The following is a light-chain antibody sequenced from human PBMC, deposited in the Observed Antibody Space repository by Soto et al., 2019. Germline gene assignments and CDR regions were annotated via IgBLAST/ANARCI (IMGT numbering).Light chain of an antibody. Sequence: DIVMTQSPDSLAVSLGERATINCNSSQIVLYSSHNNNYLAWYQQKAGQPPSQLLYWASTREFGVPDRFSGSGSGPDFTLTITSLQAEDVAVYSCQQYYYTPPTFGHGTQVEIK. CDR3: QQYYYTPPT. CDR1: QIVLYSSHNNNY. V-gene: IGKV4-1*01. CDR2: WAS. J-gene: IGKJ1*01.